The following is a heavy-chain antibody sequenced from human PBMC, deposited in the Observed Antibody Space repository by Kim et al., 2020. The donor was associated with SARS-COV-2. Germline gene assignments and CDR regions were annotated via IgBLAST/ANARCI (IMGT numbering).Heavy chain of an antibody. J-gene: IGHJ6*02. Sequence: GGSLRLSCAASGFTFSSYGMHWVRQAPGKGLEWVAVIWYDGSNKYYADSVKGRFTISRDNSKNTLYLQMNSLRAEDTAVYYCARDPTVTAYSYYYYGMDVWGQGTTVTVSS. CDR2: IWYDGSNK. CDR3: ARDPTVTAYSYYYYGMDV. V-gene: IGHV3-33*01. D-gene: IGHD4-17*01. CDR1: GFTFSSYG.